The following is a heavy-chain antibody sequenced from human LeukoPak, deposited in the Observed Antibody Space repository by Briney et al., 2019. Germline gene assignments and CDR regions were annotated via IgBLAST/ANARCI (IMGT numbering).Heavy chain of an antibody. CDR2: MNPNSGNT. CDR3: ATDGEMNYFDY. Sequence: ASVKVSCKASGYIFTSYDINWVRQATGQGLEWMGWMNPNSGNTGYAQKFQGRVTITADTSTDTAYMELSSLRSEDTAVYYCATDGEMNYFDYWGQGTLVTVSS. J-gene: IGHJ4*02. CDR1: GYIFTSYD. D-gene: IGHD7-27*01. V-gene: IGHV1-8*01.